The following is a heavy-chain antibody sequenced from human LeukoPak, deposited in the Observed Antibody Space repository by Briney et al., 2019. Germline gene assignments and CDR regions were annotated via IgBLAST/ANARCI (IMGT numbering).Heavy chain of an antibody. J-gene: IGHJ4*02. CDR2: IYPGDSHT. V-gene: IGHV5-51*01. D-gene: IGHD2-8*02. CDR3: ARRSTGLDY. Sequence: GESLKIPFKGSGYSLTSYLLGRVPQMPGKGLEVMGSIYPGDSHTRYSASFQGQVTISADKSISTAYLQWSSLKASDTAMYYCARRSTGLDYWGQGPLVTVSS. CDR1: GYSLTSYL.